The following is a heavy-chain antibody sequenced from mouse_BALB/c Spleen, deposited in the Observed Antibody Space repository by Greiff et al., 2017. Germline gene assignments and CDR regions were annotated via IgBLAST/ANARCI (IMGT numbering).Heavy chain of an antibody. Sequence: EVKLMESGPGLVKPSQSLSLTCTVTGYSITSDYAWNWIRQFPGNKLEWMGYISYSGSTSYNPSLKSRISITRDTSKNQFFLQLNSVTTEDTATYYCAISFITTVVATYFDYWGQGTTLTVSS. J-gene: IGHJ2*01. CDR2: ISYSGST. V-gene: IGHV3-2*02. CDR1: GYSITSDYA. D-gene: IGHD1-1*01. CDR3: AISFITTVVATYFDY.